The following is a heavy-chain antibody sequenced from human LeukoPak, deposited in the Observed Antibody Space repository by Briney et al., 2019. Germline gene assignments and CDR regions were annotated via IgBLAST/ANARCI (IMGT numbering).Heavy chain of an antibody. V-gene: IGHV4-34*01. J-gene: IGHJ4*02. CDR3: ARVHRGYSSSWPRFDY. Sequence: SETLSLTCAVSGGSFSGYYWCWIRQPPRKGLEWIGEINHSGSTNYNPSLKSRVTISVDTSKNQFSLKLSSVTAADTAVYYCARVHRGYSSSWPRFDYWGQGTLVTVSS. D-gene: IGHD6-13*01. CDR1: GGSFSGYY. CDR2: INHSGST.